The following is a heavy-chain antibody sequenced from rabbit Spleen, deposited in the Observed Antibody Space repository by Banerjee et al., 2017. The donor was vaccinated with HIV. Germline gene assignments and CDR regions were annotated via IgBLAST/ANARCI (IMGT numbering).Heavy chain of an antibody. CDR1: GFSFNNYY. J-gene: IGHJ6*01. D-gene: IGHD1-1*01. V-gene: IGHV1S45*01. CDR3: ARDTSSSFSSYGMDL. Sequence: QEQLEESGGDLVKPEGSLTLTCTASGFSFNNYYISWVRQAPRKGLEWIACIDAGSSTFTYFATWAKGRFTCSKTTSTTVTLQMTRLTAADTATYFCARDTSSSFSSYGMDLWGPGTLVTVS. CDR2: IDAGSSTFT.